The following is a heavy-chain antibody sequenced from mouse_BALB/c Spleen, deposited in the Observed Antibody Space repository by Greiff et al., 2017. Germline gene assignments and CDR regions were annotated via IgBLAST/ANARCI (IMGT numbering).Heavy chain of an antibody. CDR1: GYAFTNYL. V-gene: IGHV1-54*01. Sequence: QVQLQQSGAELVRPGTSVKVSCKASGYAFTNYLIEWVKQRPGQGLEWIGVINPGSGGTNYNEKFKGKATLTADKSSSTAYMQLSSLTSDDSAVYFWAREGKTYYRYDAFAYWGEGTLVTVSA. D-gene: IGHD2-14*01. J-gene: IGHJ3*01. CDR2: INPGSGGT. CDR3: AREGKTYYRYDAFAY.